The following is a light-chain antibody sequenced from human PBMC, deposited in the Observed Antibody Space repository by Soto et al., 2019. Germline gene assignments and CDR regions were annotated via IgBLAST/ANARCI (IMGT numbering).Light chain of an antibody. Sequence: QSALTQPASVSGSPGQSITIPCTGTSSDVGSYNLVSWFQQHPGKVPKLIIYEGTKRPSGFSDRFSGAKSGNTASLTISGLQAEDEADYYCCSYAGDYVYVFGTGTKLTVL. J-gene: IGLJ1*01. CDR3: CSYAGDYVYV. CDR2: EGT. CDR1: SSDVGSYNL. V-gene: IGLV2-23*01.